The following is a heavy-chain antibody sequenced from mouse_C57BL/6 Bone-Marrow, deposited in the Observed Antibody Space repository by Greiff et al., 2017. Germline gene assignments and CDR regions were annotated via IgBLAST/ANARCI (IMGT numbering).Heavy chain of an antibody. V-gene: IGHV10-1*01. CDR1: GFSFNTYA. D-gene: IGHD4-1*01. J-gene: IGHJ3*01. Sequence: EVHLVESGGGLVQPKGSLKLSCAASGFSFNTYAMNWVRQAPGEGLEWVARIRSKSNNYATYYADSVKDRFTISRDDSESMLYLQMNNLKTEDTAMYYCVRQGNWDVAYWGQGTLVTVSA. CDR2: IRSKSNNYAT. CDR3: VRQGNWDVAY.